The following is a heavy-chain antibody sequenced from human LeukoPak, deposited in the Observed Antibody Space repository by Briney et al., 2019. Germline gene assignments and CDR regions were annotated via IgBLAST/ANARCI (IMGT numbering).Heavy chain of an antibody. J-gene: IGHJ4*02. CDR3: AGFSSGRLTRFDY. CDR1: GDSINSGGYS. D-gene: IGHD3-22*01. Sequence: SQTLSLTCAVSGDSINSGGYSWSWIRQPPGKGLEWIGFIYNSGSTYYNPSLNSRVTISVDRSKNQFSLKLSSVTAADTAVYYCAGFSSGRLTRFDYWGQGTLVTVSS. CDR2: IYNSGST. V-gene: IGHV4-30-2*01.